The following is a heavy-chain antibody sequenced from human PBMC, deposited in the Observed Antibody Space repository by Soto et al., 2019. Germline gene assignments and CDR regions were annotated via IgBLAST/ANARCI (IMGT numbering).Heavy chain of an antibody. D-gene: IGHD1-1*01. J-gene: IGHJ3*02. V-gene: IGHV4-59*12. CDR2: IYHSGST. CDR1: GGSISSYY. Sequence: SETLSLTCTVSGGSISSYYWSWIRQPPGKGLEWIGDIYHSGSTNYNPSLKSRVTISVDTSKNQFSLKLSSVTAADTAVYYCARGLRAVRTTSSAFDIWGQGTMVTVSS. CDR3: ARGLRAVRTTSSAFDI.